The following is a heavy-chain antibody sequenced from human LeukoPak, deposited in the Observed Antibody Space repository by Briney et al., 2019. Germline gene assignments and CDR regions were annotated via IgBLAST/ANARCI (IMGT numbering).Heavy chain of an antibody. CDR1: GYTFTAYY. J-gene: IGHJ4*02. V-gene: IGHV1-2*04. CDR3: ARGVRTGSGSYFRD. CDR2: VDPNTGDT. Sequence: ASVKVSCKASGYTFTAYYIHWVIKAPGQGLQWMGRVDPNTGDTHYAQKYQGWVTMTRDTSISTAYMELYRLTSDDTAVYYCARGVRTGSGSYFRDWGQGTLVTVSS. D-gene: IGHD3-10*01.